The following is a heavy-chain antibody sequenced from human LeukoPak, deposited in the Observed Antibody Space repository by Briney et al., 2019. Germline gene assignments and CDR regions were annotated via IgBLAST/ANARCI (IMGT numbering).Heavy chain of an antibody. CDR2: ISSSSIFI. D-gene: IGHD2-15*01. V-gene: IGHV3-21*01. CDR3: ARDGLPEYCSGGSCYHFDY. CDR1: GFIFSTYY. J-gene: IGHJ4*02. Sequence: GGSLRLSCAASGFIFSTYYMNWVRQAPGKGLEWVSSISSSSIFIYYADSVKGRFTISRDNAKNSLYLQMNSLRAEDTAVYYCARDGLPEYCSGGSCYHFDYWGQGTLVTVSS.